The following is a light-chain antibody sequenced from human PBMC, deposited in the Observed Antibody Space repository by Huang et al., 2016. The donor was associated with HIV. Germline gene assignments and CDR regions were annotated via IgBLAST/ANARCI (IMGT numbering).Light chain of an antibody. Sequence: EIVLTQSPGTLSLSPGERGTLSCRASQSVSRSYLAWYQQQPGQAPRLLIYGASSRAAGIPNRFSGSGSGTDFTLTITGLEPEDFAVYYCQQYGTSPRTFGQGTRLESK. V-gene: IGKV3-20*01. CDR1: QSVSRSY. CDR3: QQYGTSPRT. J-gene: IGKJ2*02. CDR2: GAS.